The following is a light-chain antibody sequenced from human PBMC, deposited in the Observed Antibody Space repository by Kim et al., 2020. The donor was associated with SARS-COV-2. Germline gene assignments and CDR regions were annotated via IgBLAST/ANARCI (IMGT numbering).Light chain of an antibody. CDR1: QTINRN. CDR3: QQYDDWLLT. CDR2: GAS. J-gene: IGKJ4*01. V-gene: IGKV3-15*01. Sequence: VSPGERATLSCRASQTINRNLAWYQLKPGQGPRLLIYGASTRATGIPARFSGSGSATEFTLTISRLQSEDFAVYYCQQYDDWLLTFGGGTKVDIK.